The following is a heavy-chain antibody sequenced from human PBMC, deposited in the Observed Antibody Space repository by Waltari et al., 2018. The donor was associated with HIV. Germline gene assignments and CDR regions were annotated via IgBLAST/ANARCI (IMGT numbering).Heavy chain of an antibody. CDR1: GGSFNTSH. J-gene: IGHJ5*02. CDR3: ARALFGVGSNWFDP. CDR2: IYYTGRT. Sequence: QVQLQASGPGLVKPSETLSLTCSVSGGSFNTSHWSWIRQPPGKGLEWIGYIYYTGRTNCNPSLKSRVTISVDTSKNQFSLRLSSVTAADTAVYYCARALFGVGSNWFDPWGQGTLVTVSS. V-gene: IGHV4-59*01. D-gene: IGHD3-3*01.